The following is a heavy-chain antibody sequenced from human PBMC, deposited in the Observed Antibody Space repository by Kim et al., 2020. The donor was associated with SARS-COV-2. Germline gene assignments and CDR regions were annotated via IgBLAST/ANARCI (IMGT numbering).Heavy chain of an antibody. Sequence: SETLSLTCTVSGGSISSYYWSWIRQPPGKGLEWIGYIYYSGSTNYNPSLKSRVTISVDTSKNQFSLKLSSVTAADTAVYYCARDRCSGGSCPDDAFDIWG. J-gene: IGHJ3*02. CDR2: IYYSGST. V-gene: IGHV4-59*13. CDR3: ARDRCSGGSCPDDAFDI. D-gene: IGHD2-15*01. CDR1: GGSISSYY.